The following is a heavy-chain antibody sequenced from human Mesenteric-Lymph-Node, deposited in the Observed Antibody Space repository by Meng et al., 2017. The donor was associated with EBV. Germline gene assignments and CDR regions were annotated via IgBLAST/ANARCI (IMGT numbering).Heavy chain of an antibody. J-gene: IGHJ4*02. V-gene: IGHV4-4*02. CDR3: ARGEGSSSYFDH. D-gene: IGHD6-13*01. Sequence: QVQLQESGPGLVEPSXXLXLTCAVSGASISSTHWWIWVRQSPGKGLEWIGEVFESGSTNYNPSLKNRVTVSLDKSKNQFSLRLASVTAADTAVYYCARGEGSSSYFDHWGQGTMVTVSS. CDR1: GASISSTHW. CDR2: VFESGST.